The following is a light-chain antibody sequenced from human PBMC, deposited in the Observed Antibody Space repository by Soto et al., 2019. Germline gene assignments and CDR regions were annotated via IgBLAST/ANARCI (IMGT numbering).Light chain of an antibody. V-gene: IGKV1-5*01. CDR1: QSISSW. Sequence: DIPITQSPSTLSASVVAIATITFRASQSISSWLAWYQQKPGKAPKLLIYDASSLESGVPSRFSGSGSGTEFTLTISSLQTDDFATYYCQQYNSYWTFGQGTKVDI. CDR2: DAS. J-gene: IGKJ1*01. CDR3: QQYNSYWT.